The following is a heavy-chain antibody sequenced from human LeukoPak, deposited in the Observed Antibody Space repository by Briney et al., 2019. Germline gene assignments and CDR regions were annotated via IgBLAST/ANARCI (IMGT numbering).Heavy chain of an antibody. CDR3: TTVDPQYYYDSSGYYFDY. CDR1: GFTFSNAW. D-gene: IGHD3-22*01. J-gene: IGHJ4*02. CDR2: IKSKTDGGTT. V-gene: IGHV3-15*01. Sequence: PGGSLRLSCAASGFTFSNAWMSWVRQAPGKGLEWVGRIKSKTDGGTTDYAAPVKGRFTISRDDSKNTLYLQMNSLKTEDTAVYYWTTVDPQYYYDSSGYYFDYWGQGTLVTVSS.